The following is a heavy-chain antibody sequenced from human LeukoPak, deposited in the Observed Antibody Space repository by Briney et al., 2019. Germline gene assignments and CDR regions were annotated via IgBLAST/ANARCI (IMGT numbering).Heavy chain of an antibody. CDR3: AKDRWSSSWYLFDY. Sequence: GGSLRLSCAASGFTFSSYGMHWVRQAPGEGLEWVAVISYDGSNKYYADSVKGRFTISRDNSKNTLYLQMNSLRAEDTAVYYCAKDRWSSSWYLFDYWGQGTLVTVSS. J-gene: IGHJ4*02. D-gene: IGHD6-13*01. V-gene: IGHV3-30*18. CDR1: GFTFSSYG. CDR2: ISYDGSNK.